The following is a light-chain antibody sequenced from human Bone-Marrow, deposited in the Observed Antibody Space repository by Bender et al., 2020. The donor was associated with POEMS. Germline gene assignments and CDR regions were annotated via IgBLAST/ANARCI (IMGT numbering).Light chain of an antibody. CDR2: DVS. V-gene: IGLV2-11*01. Sequence: QSALTQPRSVSGSPGQSVTISCTGTSSDVGGYNYVSWYQQHPGKAPKLMIYDVSKRPSGVPDRFSGSKSGNTASLTISGLQTGDEANYYCAAWDSSGGGLFGGGTKLTVL. CDR1: SSDVGGYNY. CDR3: AAWDSSGGGL. J-gene: IGLJ2*01.